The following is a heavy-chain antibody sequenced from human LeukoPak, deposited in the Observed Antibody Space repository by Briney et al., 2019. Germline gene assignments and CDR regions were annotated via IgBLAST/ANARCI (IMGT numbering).Heavy chain of an antibody. CDR3: ARVLWRIRGFDP. Sequence: GASVKVSCKASGYTFTGYYIHWVRQAPGQGLEWMGWINPNSGGTNYAQKFQGRVTMTRDTSISTAYMELSRLRSDDTAVYYCARVLWRIRGFDPWGQGTLVTVSS. J-gene: IGHJ5*02. D-gene: IGHD3-10*01. CDR2: INPNSGGT. V-gene: IGHV1-2*02. CDR1: GYTFTGYY.